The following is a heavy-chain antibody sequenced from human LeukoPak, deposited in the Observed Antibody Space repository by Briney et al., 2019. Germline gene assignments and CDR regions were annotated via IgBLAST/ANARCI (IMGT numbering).Heavy chain of an antibody. V-gene: IGHV3-7*03. Sequence: QPGGSLRLSCAASGFSLSNYWMNWVRQAPGKGLEWVANIKQDGSEKNYVDSVKGRFTISRDNAKNSLYLQMNSLRAEDTALYYCAKGAPYSSSWYWLYYFDYWGQGTLVTVSS. J-gene: IGHJ4*02. D-gene: IGHD6-13*01. CDR1: GFSLSNYW. CDR2: IKQDGSEK. CDR3: AKGAPYSSSWYWLYYFDY.